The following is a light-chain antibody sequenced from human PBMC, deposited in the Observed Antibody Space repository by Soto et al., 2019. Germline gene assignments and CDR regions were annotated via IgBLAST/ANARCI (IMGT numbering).Light chain of an antibody. V-gene: IGLV1-40*01. CDR1: SSNIGAGYD. Sequence: QSVLTQPPSVSGAPGQRVTISCTGSSSNIGAGYDVHWYQQLPGTAPKLLIYANSIRPSGVPDRFSGSKSGTSASLAITGLQAEDEADYSCQSYDSSLSGSVFGGGTKLTVL. CDR3: QSYDSSLSGSV. CDR2: ANS. J-gene: IGLJ3*02.